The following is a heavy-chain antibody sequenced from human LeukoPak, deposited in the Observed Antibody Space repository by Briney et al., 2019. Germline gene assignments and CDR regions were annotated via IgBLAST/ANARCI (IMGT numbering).Heavy chain of an antibody. J-gene: IGHJ3*02. D-gene: IGHD2-2*02. CDR3: AREKVWDIVVVPAAIPAFDI. Sequence: GASMKVSCKASGGTFSSYAISWVRQAPGQGLEGMGGIIPIFGTANYAQKFQGRVTITADESTSTAYMEVSSLRSEDTAVYYCAREKVWDIVVVPAAIPAFDIWVQGTMVTVSS. CDR2: IIPIFGTA. CDR1: GGTFSSYA. V-gene: IGHV1-69*13.